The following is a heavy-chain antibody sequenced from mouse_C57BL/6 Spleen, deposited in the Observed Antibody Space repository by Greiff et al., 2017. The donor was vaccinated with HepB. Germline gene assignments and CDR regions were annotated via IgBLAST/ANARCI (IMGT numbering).Heavy chain of an antibody. V-gene: IGHV1-26*01. D-gene: IGHD2-4*01. J-gene: IGHJ4*01. CDR1: GYTFTDYY. CDR3: ARDYDGNYAMDY. CDR2: INPNNGGT. Sequence: VQLQQSGPELVKPGASVKISCKASGYTFTDYYMNWVKQSHGKSLEWIGDINPNNGGTSYNQKFKGKATLTVDKSSSTAYMELRSLTSEDSAVYYCARDYDGNYAMDYWGQGTSVTVSS.